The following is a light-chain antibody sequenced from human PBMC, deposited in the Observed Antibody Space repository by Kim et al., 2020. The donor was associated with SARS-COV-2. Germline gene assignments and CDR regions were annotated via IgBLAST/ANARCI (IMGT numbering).Light chain of an antibody. CDR3: QVYNNWPLT. Sequence: EIVMTQSPATLSGSPGERATLSCWASQSISDFLAWYQQKPGQAPRLLIYGASTRATNIPARFSGSGSGTEFTLTISSLQSEDSAVYYCQVYNNWPLTFGGGTKVDIK. CDR1: QSISDF. V-gene: IGKV3-15*01. J-gene: IGKJ4*01. CDR2: GAS.